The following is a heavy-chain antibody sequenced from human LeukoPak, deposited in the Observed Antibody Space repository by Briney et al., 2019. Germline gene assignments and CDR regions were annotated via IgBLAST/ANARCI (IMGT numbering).Heavy chain of an antibody. V-gene: IGHV3-30-3*01. Sequence: PGGSLRLSCAASGFTFSSYAMHWVRQAPGKGLEWVAVISYDGSNKYYADYVKGRFTISRDNSKNTLYLQMNSLRAEDTAVYYCARAITGPLYYYFDYWGQGTLVTVSS. D-gene: IGHD1-20*01. CDR3: ARAITGPLYYYFDY. CDR2: ISYDGSNK. CDR1: GFTFSSYA. J-gene: IGHJ4*02.